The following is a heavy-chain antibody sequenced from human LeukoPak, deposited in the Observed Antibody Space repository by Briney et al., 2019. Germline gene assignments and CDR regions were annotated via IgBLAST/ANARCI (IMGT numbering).Heavy chain of an antibody. D-gene: IGHD3-10*01. J-gene: IGHJ4*02. V-gene: IGHV4-59*08. Sequence: SETLSLTCTISGASISSYYWSWIRQPPGKGLEWIGFIYYSGSTNYNPSLQSRVTISVDTSRNQFSLKVSSVTAADTAVYYCARHRISGTYKRDFDYWGQGILVTVSP. CDR3: ARHRISGTYKRDFDY. CDR2: IYYSGST. CDR1: GASISSYY.